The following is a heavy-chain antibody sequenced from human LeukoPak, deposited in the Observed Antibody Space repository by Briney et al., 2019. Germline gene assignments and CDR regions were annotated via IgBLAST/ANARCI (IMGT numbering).Heavy chain of an antibody. Sequence: SETLSLTCTVSGGSISSGSYYWSWIRQPAGKGLEWIGRIYTSGSTNYNPSLKSQITISVDTSKNQFSLKLSSVTAADTAVYYCASGSYGYDDYWGQGTLVTVSS. CDR3: ASGSYGYDDY. V-gene: IGHV4-61*02. CDR1: GGSISSGSYY. CDR2: IYTSGST. J-gene: IGHJ4*02. D-gene: IGHD1-26*01.